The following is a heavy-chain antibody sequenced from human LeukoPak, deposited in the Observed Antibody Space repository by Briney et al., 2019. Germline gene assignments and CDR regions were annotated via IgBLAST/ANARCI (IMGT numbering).Heavy chain of an antibody. Sequence: GESLKISCKGSGYSFTSYWIGWVRQMPGKGLEWMGIIYPGDSGTRYSPSFQGQVTISADKSISTAYLQWSSLKASDTAMYYCARLIVDTAMVIPPDYWGQGTLVTVSS. V-gene: IGHV5-51*01. J-gene: IGHJ4*02. CDR3: ARLIVDTAMVIPPDY. CDR2: IYPGDSGT. CDR1: GYSFTSYW. D-gene: IGHD5-18*01.